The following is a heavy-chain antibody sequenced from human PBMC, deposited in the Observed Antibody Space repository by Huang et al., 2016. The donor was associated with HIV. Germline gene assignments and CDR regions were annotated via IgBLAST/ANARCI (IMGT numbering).Heavy chain of an antibody. J-gene: IGHJ3*02. Sequence: QLQLQGSGPGLVKPSETLSLTCTVSGGSITSSSYYWGWIRQPPGKGLEWVGRIYYSGRTDYTPSVKSRVSVSVDTSKNQFSLKMGSVTAADTAVYYCARHFSYYDSSGYTPWDAFDIWGQGTMVTVSS. V-gene: IGHV4-39*01. D-gene: IGHD3-22*01. CDR1: GGSITSSSYY. CDR3: ARHFSYYDSSGYTPWDAFDI. CDR2: IYYSGRT.